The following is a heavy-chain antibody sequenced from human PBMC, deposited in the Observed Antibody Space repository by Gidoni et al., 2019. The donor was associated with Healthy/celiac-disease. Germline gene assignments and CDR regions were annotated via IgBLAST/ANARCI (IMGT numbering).Heavy chain of an antibody. CDR2: LYHSGST. V-gene: IGHV4-38-2*02. Sequence: QVQLQESGPGLVKPSATLSLTCAVSGYSISSGYYWGWIRQPPGKGLEWIGSLYHSGSTYYNPSLKSRVTISVDTSKNQFSLKLSSVTAADTAVYYCARDDDLWGQGTLVTVSS. CDR3: ARDDDL. J-gene: IGHJ5*02. CDR1: GYSISSGYY.